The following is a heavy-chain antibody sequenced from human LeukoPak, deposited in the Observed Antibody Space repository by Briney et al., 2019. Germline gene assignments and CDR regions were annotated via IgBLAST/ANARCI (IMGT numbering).Heavy chain of an antibody. Sequence: SETLSLTCTVSGYPISTGYYWGWIRQPPGKGLEWIGTIYHSGSTHYNPSLKSRFTISIDTSKNQFSLKLSSVTAADTAVYYCARVSFNGRNDYWGQGTLVTVSS. J-gene: IGHJ4*02. CDR2: IYHSGST. CDR1: GYPISTGYY. CDR3: ARVSFNGRNDY. V-gene: IGHV4-38-2*02.